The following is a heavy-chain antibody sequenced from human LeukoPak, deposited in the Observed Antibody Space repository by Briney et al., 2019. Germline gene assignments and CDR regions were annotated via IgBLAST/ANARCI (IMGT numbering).Heavy chain of an antibody. Sequence: SVKVSCKASGGTFSSYAISWVRQAPGQGLEWMGRIIPIFGTANYAQKFQGRVTITTDVSTSTAYMELSSLRSEDTAVYYCARVRGSGINFDYWGQGTLVTVSP. CDR1: GGTFSSYA. D-gene: IGHD3-10*01. J-gene: IGHJ4*02. CDR3: ARVRGSGINFDY. CDR2: IIPIFGTA. V-gene: IGHV1-69*05.